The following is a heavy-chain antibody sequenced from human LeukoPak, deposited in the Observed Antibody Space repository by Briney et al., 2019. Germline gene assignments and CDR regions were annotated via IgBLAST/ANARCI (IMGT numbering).Heavy chain of an antibody. CDR2: ISSSSSTI. CDR3: ARGRSYAFDS. V-gene: IGHV3-48*04. J-gene: IGHJ4*02. CDR1: GFTFSSYS. D-gene: IGHD1-26*01. Sequence: GGSLRLSCAASGFTFSSYSMNWVRQAPGKGLEWVSYISSSSSTIYYADSVKGRFTISRDNAQNSLYLQVNSLRAEDTALYYCARGRSYAFDSWGQGTLLSVSS.